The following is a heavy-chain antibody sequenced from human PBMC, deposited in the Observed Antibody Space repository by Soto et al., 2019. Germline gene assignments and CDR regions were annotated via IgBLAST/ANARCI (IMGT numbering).Heavy chain of an antibody. CDR1: GYAFTSYG. Sequence: ASVKVSCKASGYAFTSYGISWVRQAPGQGLEWMGWISAYNGNTNYAQKLQGRVTMTTDTSTSTAYMELRSLRSDDTAVYYCAYCLGDYYTFASYAFDNWGQGTMVTVSS. D-gene: IGHD3-3*01. J-gene: IGHJ3*02. V-gene: IGHV1-18*01. CDR2: ISAYNGNT. CDR3: AYCLGDYYTFASYAFDN.